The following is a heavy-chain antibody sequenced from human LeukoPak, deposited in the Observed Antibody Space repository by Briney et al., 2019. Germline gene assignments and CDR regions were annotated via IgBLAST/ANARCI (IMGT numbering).Heavy chain of an antibody. D-gene: IGHD1-26*01. V-gene: IGHV3-7*04. Sequence: GGSLRLSCAASGFTFSKYWMSRVRQAPGKGLEWVANIKQDGGEKYYVDSVEGRFTISRDNAKNSLDLQMNSLRAEDTAVYYCVRQLDGTLDYWGQGTLVTVSS. CDR3: VRQLDGTLDY. J-gene: IGHJ4*02. CDR1: GFTFSKYW. CDR2: IKQDGGEK.